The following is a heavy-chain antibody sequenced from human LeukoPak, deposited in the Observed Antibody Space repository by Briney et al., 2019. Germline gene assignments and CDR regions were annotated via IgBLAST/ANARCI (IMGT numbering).Heavy chain of an antibody. CDR3: PKDLLRPVVVISAAGYYFDY. J-gene: IGHJ4*02. CDR2: VSGSGGST. Sequence: GGSLRLSCAASGFTFRSYGMSCVRQAPGKGLEWVSTVSGSGGSTYCADSVKGRFTLSRDNSKNTLCLQMNSLRAEDTAVYYCPKDLLRPVVVISAAGYYFDYWDPGTLVTVSS. CDR1: GFTFRSYG. V-gene: IGHV3-23*01. D-gene: IGHD3-22*01.